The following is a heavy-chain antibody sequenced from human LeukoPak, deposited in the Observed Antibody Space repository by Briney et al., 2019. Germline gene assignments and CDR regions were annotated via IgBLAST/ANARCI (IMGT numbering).Heavy chain of an antibody. D-gene: IGHD3-10*01. CDR1: GGSISSGGYS. CDR2: IYHSGST. CDR3: ARERGAFDI. V-gene: IGHV4-30-2*01. Sequence: SSETLSLTCAVSGGSISSGGYSWSWIRQPPGKGLEWIGYIYHSGSTYYNPSLKSRVTISVDRSKNQFSLKLSSVTAADTAVYHCARERGAFDIWGQGTMVTVSS. J-gene: IGHJ3*02.